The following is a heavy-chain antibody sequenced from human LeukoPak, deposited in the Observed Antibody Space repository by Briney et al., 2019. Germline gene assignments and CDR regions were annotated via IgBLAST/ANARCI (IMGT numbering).Heavy chain of an antibody. CDR1: GFSFDDYA. CDR3: ARGWVPSDITLK. Sequence: PGGSLRLSCAAPGFSFDDYAIHWVRQAPGKGLVWVSRINSDGSDTNYADSVKGRFTISRDNARNTVYLQMNSLRAEDTAVYYCARGWVPSDITLKWGQGTMVTVSS. J-gene: IGHJ3*01. D-gene: IGHD3-22*01. V-gene: IGHV3-74*01. CDR2: INSDGSDT.